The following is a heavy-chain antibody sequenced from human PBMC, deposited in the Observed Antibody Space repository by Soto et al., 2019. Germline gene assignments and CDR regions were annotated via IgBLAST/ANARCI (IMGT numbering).Heavy chain of an antibody. V-gene: IGHV4-31*01. D-gene: IGHD2-15*01. Sequence: QVQLQESGPGLVKPSQTLSLTCTVSGGSISSGDYYWSWIRQHPGKGLEWIGYIYYSGSTYYNPSLTTLVTLSVHPSKNPFSLKLSSVTPADTAVYYCASCWIGSRHRFHPCRQGTLVTLSS. CDR1: GGSISSGDYY. J-gene: IGHJ5*02. CDR2: IYYSGST. CDR3: ASCWIGSRHRFHP.